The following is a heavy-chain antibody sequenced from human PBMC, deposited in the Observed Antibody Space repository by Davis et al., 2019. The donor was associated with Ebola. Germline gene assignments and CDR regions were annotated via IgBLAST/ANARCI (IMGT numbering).Heavy chain of an antibody. V-gene: IGHV1-69*10. CDR3: AREAGATTRIYDS. D-gene: IGHD1-26*01. CDR2: IIPILGIA. Sequence: SVKVSCKASGGTFSSYAISWVRQAPGQGLEWMGGIIPILGIANYAQKFQGRVTITADESTSTAYMELSSLRSDDTAVYHCAREAGATTRIYDSWGQGTLVTVSS. CDR1: GGTFSSYA. J-gene: IGHJ5*01.